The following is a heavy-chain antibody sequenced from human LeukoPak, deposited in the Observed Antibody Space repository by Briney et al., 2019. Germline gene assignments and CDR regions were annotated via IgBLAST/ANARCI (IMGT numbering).Heavy chain of an antibody. D-gene: IGHD5-18*01. CDR3: ARERGYSYVNWFDP. V-gene: IGHV3-74*01. CDR2: INSDGSST. Sequence: GGSLRLSCAASGFTFSSYWMHWVRQAPGKGLVWVSRINSDGSSTSYADSVKGRFTISRDNAKNTLYLQMNSLRAEDTAVYYCARERGYSYVNWFDPWGQGTLVTVSS. CDR1: GFTFSSYW. J-gene: IGHJ5*02.